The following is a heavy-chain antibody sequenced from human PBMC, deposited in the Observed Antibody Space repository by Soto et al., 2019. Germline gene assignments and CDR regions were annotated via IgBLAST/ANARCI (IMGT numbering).Heavy chain of an antibody. J-gene: IGHJ4*02. CDR1: GFTFSSYG. V-gene: IGHV3-30*18. D-gene: IGHD1-26*01. Sequence: QVQVVASGGGVVQPGRSLRLASAASGFTFSSYGMHRVRQAPGKGLEWVAVISYDGSNKYYADSVKGRFTISRDNSKNTLYLQMNSLRAEDTAEYYCAKEDNGSYRYGWGQGNLGTVFS. CDR2: ISYDGSNK. CDR3: AKEDNGSYRYG.